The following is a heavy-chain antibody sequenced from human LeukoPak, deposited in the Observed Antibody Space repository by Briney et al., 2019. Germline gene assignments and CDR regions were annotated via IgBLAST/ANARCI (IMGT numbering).Heavy chain of an antibody. J-gene: IGHJ3*02. Sequence: SETLSLTCTVSGGSISSYYWSWIRQPPGKGLEWIGYIYYSGSTNYNPSLKSRVTISVDTSKNQFSLKLSSVTAADTAVYYCAREGPRLYYDYVWGSYHDAFDIWGQGTMVTVSS. CDR2: IYYSGST. V-gene: IGHV4-59*01. CDR3: AREGPRLYYDYVWGSYHDAFDI. D-gene: IGHD3-16*02. CDR1: GGSISSYY.